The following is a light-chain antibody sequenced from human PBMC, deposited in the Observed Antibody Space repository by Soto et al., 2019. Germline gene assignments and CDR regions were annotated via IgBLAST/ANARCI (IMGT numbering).Light chain of an antibody. CDR2: AAS. CDR1: QGISSW. J-gene: IGKJ5*01. V-gene: IGKV1-12*01. CDR3: QQRSNWQIT. Sequence: DIQMTQSPSAMSASVGDRVTIPCRASQGISSWAAWYQQKPGKAPKLLIYAASSLQSGVPSRFSGSGSGTDFTLTISSLQPDDFAVYYCQQRSNWQITFGQGTRLEI.